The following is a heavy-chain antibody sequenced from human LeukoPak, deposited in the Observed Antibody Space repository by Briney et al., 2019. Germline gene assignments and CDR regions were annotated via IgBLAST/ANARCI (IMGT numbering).Heavy chain of an antibody. CDR3: ARGFTPGYSYGYGY. V-gene: IGHV3-64*01. D-gene: IGHD5-18*01. J-gene: IGHJ4*02. Sequence: GGSLRLSCAASGFTFSTYAMHWVHQAPGRALEYVSGISSDGESTYYANSVKGRFTISRDNAKNSLFLQMNSLRAEDTAVYYCARGFTPGYSYGYGYWGQGTLVTVSS. CDR1: GFTFSTYA. CDR2: ISSDGEST.